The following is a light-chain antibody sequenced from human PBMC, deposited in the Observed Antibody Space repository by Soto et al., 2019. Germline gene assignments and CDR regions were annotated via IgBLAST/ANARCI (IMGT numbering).Light chain of an antibody. J-gene: IGKJ1*01. CDR3: KQSNSYSEA. CDR2: KAS. CDR1: QTISSW. V-gene: IGKV1-5*03. Sequence: DIQVTQSPSTLSGSVVDRVTITCRASQTISSWLAWYQQKPGKAPKLLIYKASTLKSGVPSRFSGSGSGTEFTLKIRSLQPDDFETYYCKQSNSYSEAFGKGTXVEIK.